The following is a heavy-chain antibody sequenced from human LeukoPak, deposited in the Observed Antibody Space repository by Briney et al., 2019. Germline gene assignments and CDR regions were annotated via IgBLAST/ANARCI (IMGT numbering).Heavy chain of an antibody. V-gene: IGHV3-20*01. CDR1: GFTFDDYG. CDR3: ARNAVAGTFYYYMDV. Sequence: GGSLRLSCAASGFTFDDYGMSWVRQAPGKGLEWVSGINWNGGSTGYADSVKGRFTISRDNAKNSLYLQMNSLRAEDTALYHCARNAVAGTFYYYMDVWGKGPTVTVSS. CDR2: INWNGGST. J-gene: IGHJ6*03. D-gene: IGHD6-19*01.